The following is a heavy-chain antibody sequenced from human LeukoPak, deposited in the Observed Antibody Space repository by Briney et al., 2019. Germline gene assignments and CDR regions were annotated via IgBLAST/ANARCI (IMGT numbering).Heavy chain of an antibody. D-gene: IGHD3-10*01. CDR3: AKDGVDYGSGSYLFDY. CDR2: IRYDGSNK. J-gene: IGHJ4*02. CDR1: GFTFSSYG. Sequence: GGSLRLSCAASGFTFSSYGMHWVRQAPGKGLEWVAFIRYDGSNKYYADSVKGRFTISRDNSKNTLYLQMNSLRAEDTAVYYCAKDGVDYGSGSYLFDYWGQGTLVTVSS. V-gene: IGHV3-30*02.